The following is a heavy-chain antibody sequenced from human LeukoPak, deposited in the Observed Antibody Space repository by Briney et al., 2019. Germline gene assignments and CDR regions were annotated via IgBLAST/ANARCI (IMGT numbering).Heavy chain of an antibody. J-gene: IGHJ4*02. Sequence: GGSLRLSCGATGFTFSSYWMHWVRQAPGKGLVWVSRINNDGRATSYADSEKGRFTISRDNAKNTLYLQVNSLRAEDTAVYYCVRELRGDNYGYFDYWGQGTLVTVSS. CDR3: VRELRGDNYGYFDY. V-gene: IGHV3-74*01. CDR1: GFTFSSYW. D-gene: IGHD5-18*01. CDR2: INNDGRAT.